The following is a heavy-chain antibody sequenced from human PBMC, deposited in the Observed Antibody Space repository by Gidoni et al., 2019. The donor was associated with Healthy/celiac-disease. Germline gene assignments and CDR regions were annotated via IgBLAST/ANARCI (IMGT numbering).Heavy chain of an antibody. CDR1: GLTFSSAA. CDR2: ISGSGGST. CDR3: AKDRLERASMTGY. Sequence: EVQLLESEGGLVQPGGSLSLSCAASGLTFSSAAMCWVRPAPGKGLEWVSAISGSGGSTYYADSVKGRFTISRDNSKNTLYLQMNSLRAEDTAVYYCAKDRLERASMTGYWGQGTLVTVSS. D-gene: IGHD3-9*01. J-gene: IGHJ4*02. V-gene: IGHV3-23*01.